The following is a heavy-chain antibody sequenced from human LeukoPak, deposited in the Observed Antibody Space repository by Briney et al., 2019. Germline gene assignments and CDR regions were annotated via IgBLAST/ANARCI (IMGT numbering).Heavy chain of an antibody. D-gene: IGHD5-18*01. CDR1: GYSFTSYC. V-gene: IGHV5-51*01. Sequence: GESLKISCKGSGYSFTSYCIGWVRQMPGKGLEWMGIIYPGDSDTRYSPSFQGQVTISADKSISTAYLQWSSLKASDTAMYYRASALSNSYGYGGFDYWGQGTLVTVSS. CDR3: ASALSNSYGYGGFDY. CDR2: IYPGDSDT. J-gene: IGHJ4*02.